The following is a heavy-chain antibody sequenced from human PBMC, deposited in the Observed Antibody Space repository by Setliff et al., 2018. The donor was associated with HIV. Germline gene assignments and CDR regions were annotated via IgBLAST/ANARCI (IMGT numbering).Heavy chain of an antibody. D-gene: IGHD2-2*01. V-gene: IGHV4-4*07. J-gene: IGHJ1*01. CDR3: ARGESTTWDLAEYFQH. Sequence: SETLSLTCTVSGGSISTHHFWSWIRQPAGKGLEWIGRFRPSGNAYYRDPYYNPSLKSRITISVDTSKNHFSLKLGFVTAADTAVYYCARGESTTWDLAEYFQHWGHGTLVTVSS. CDR2: FRPSGNA. CDR1: GGSISTHH.